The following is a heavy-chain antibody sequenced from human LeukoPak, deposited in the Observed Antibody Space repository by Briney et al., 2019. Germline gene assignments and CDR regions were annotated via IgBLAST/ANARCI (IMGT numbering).Heavy chain of an antibody. J-gene: IGHJ3*02. CDR2: IYYSGST. CDR3: ARHSITMIVVVITGGAFDI. D-gene: IGHD3-22*01. Sequence: SETLSLTCTVSGGSISSYYWGWIRQPPGKGLEWIGSIYYSGSTYYNPSLKSRVTISVDTSKNQFSLKLSSVTAADTAVYYCARHSITMIVVVITGGAFDIWGQGTMVTVSS. CDR1: GGSISSYY. V-gene: IGHV4-39*01.